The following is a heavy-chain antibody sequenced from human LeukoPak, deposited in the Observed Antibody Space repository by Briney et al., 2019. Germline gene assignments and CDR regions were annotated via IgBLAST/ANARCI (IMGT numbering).Heavy chain of an antibody. CDR2: ISGYSGKT. Sequence: ASVKVSCKTSGYSFSSYGIAWVRQAPGQGLEGMGWISGYSGKTDYAENLQGRVTMTTDTSTSTGYMELRSLRSDDTAVYYCAREGAHHDTGDHYLSWFDPWGQGTLVTVSS. CDR1: GYSFSSYG. D-gene: IGHD2-8*02. J-gene: IGHJ5*02. CDR3: AREGAHHDTGDHYLSWFDP. V-gene: IGHV1-18*01.